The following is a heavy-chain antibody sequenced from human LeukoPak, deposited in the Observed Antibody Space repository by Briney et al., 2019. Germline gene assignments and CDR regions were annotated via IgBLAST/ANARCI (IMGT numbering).Heavy chain of an antibody. Sequence: GGSLRLSCAASGFTFSAYYMSWVRQAPGKGLEWVANIRQDEGEKLYADSVKGRFTISRDNSKNTLFLQMNSLRAEDTAVYYCAKGVDYCSGGSCPADYWGPGTLVTVSS. CDR2: IRQDEGEK. V-gene: IGHV3-7*01. J-gene: IGHJ4*02. D-gene: IGHD2-15*01. CDR3: AKGVDYCSGGSCPADY. CDR1: GFTFSAYY.